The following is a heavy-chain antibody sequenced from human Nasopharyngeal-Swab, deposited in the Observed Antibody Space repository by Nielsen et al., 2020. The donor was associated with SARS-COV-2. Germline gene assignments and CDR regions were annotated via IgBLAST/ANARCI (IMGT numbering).Heavy chain of an antibody. Sequence: GESLKISCAASGFTFSSYWMHWVRQAPGKGLEWVAVMSYDGNNNYYADSVKGRFTISRDNSKNTLYLQMNSLRAEDTAVYFCAKDQDDYVWGSYRPNFDSWGQGTLVTVS. D-gene: IGHD3-16*02. CDR2: MSYDGNNN. J-gene: IGHJ4*02. CDR3: AKDQDDYVWGSYRPNFDS. CDR1: GFTFSSYW. V-gene: IGHV3-30*18.